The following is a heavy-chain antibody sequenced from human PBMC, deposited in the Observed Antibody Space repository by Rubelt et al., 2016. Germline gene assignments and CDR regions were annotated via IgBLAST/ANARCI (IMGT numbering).Heavy chain of an antibody. J-gene: IGHJ4*02. V-gene: IGHV3-64D*08. CDR2: ISDNGGIT. CDR3: ASANLDS. CDR1: GFTFSGYA. Sequence: EVQLVESGGGLIQPGGSLRLSCAASGFTFSGYAMHWVRQAPEKGLEFVSAISDNGGITYDAESVKGRFTISRDNSKNTLYLRMSNLRTEDTAVYYCASANLDSWGQGTLVTVSS.